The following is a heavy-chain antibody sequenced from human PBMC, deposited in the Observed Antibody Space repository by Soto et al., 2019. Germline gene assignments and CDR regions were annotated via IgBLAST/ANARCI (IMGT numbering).Heavy chain of an antibody. J-gene: IGHJ5*02. D-gene: IGHD2-2*01. CDR3: ARIYCTTTTCDSWFDP. Sequence: ASVKVSCKASGGTFSSYAISWVRQAPGQGLEWMGGIIPIFGTANYAQKFQGRVTISADKATSTAYLQWSSLKASDTAMYFCARIYCTTTTCDSWFDPWGQGTLVTVSS. CDR1: GGTFSSYA. CDR2: IIPIFGTA. V-gene: IGHV1-69*06.